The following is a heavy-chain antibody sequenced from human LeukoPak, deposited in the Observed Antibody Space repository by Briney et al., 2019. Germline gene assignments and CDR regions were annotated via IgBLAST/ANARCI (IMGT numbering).Heavy chain of an antibody. CDR3: ARGNWPQSFDTFFDY. CDR2: ITGSGGST. J-gene: IGHJ4*01. CDR1: GFTTRLDT. D-gene: IGHD1-26*01. V-gene: IGHV3-23*01. Sequence: PGGSLRLSCAASGFTTRLDTMGGGPQAPGSGLEWVSGITGSGGSTYYADSVKGRFTISRDNSKNTLYLQMNSLRAEDTAVYYCARGNWPQSFDTFFDYWGHGTLVTVSS.